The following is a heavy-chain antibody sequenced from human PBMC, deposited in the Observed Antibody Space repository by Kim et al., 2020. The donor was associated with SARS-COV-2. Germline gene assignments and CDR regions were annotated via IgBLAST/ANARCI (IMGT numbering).Heavy chain of an antibody. V-gene: IGHV3-7*01. J-gene: IGHJ4*03. CDR3: ARERGMSISGSYSKGIEG. Sequence: GGSLRLSCEASGFMFSNYWMSWVRQAPGKGLEWVAKIKQDESEKYYVDSVKGRFTISRDNAKNSVYLQMNSLRADDTAVYYCARERGMSISGSYSKGIEGWGQGTLVTVSS. CDR2: IKQDESEK. CDR1: GFMFSNYW. D-gene: IGHD3-10*01.